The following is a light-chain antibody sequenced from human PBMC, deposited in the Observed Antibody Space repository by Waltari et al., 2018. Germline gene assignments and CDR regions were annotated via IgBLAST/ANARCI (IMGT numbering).Light chain of an antibody. CDR2: ATS. CDR1: QSVSRSH. V-gene: IGKV3-20*01. CDR3: QLFGRSYT. Sequence: EPVLTQSPGTLSLSPGERVTLSCRASQSVSRSHLGWYQQKPGHAPRLLIYATSSRATGVPDRISGSGSGTDFTLTITRLEPEDFAVYYCQLFGRSYTFGQGTKLESK. J-gene: IGKJ2*01.